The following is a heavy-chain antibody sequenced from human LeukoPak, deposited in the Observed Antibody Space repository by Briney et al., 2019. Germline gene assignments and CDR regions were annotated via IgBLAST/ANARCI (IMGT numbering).Heavy chain of an antibody. Sequence: GGSLTLSCAASGFTFSSYEMNWVRQAPGKGLEWVSSIRSSSSYIYYADSVKGRFTISRDNAKNSLYLQMNSLRAEDTAVYYCARSPTKPGIAAAGTLDYWGQGTLVTVSS. V-gene: IGHV3-21*01. D-gene: IGHD6-13*01. J-gene: IGHJ4*02. CDR2: IRSSSSYI. CDR1: GFTFSSYE. CDR3: ARSPTKPGIAAAGTLDY.